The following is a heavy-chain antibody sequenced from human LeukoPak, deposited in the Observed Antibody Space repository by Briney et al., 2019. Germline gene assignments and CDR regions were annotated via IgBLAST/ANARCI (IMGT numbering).Heavy chain of an antibody. CDR3: AKEGFGDLYYYYYMDV. J-gene: IGHJ6*03. V-gene: IGHV3-23*01. CDR2: ISGSGGST. D-gene: IGHD3-10*01. CDR1: GFTFSSYA. Sequence: GGSLRLSCAASGFTFSSYAMSWARQAPGKGLEWVSAISGSGGSTYYADSVKGRFTISRDNSKNTLYLQMNSLRAEDTAVYYCAKEGFGDLYYYYYMDVWGKGTTVTVSS.